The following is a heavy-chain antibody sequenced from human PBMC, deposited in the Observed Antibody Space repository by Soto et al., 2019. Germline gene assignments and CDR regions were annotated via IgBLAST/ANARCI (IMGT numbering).Heavy chain of an antibody. D-gene: IGHD3-10*01. CDR3: ARGGIILWFGELNYYGMDV. CDR2: ISAYNGNT. Sequence: ASVKVSCKASGYTFTSYGISWVRPAPGQGLEWMGWISAYNGNTNYAQKLQGRVTMTTDTSTSTAYMELKSLRSDDTAVYYCARGGIILWFGELNYYGMDVWGQGTTVTVSS. V-gene: IGHV1-18*01. CDR1: GYTFTSYG. J-gene: IGHJ6*02.